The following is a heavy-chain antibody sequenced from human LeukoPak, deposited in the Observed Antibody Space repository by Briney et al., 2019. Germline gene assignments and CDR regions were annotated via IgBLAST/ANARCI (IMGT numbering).Heavy chain of an antibody. CDR2: ISWNSGSI. Sequence: PGGYLRLYCAASGFTFDDYAMHWVRQAPGKGLEWVSGISWNSGSIGYADSVKGRFTISRDNAKNSLYLQMNSLRAEDTALYYCAESRILAFYFDYWGQGTLVTVSS. D-gene: IGHD2-15*01. V-gene: IGHV3-9*01. J-gene: IGHJ4*02. CDR3: AESRILAFYFDY. CDR1: GFTFDDYA.